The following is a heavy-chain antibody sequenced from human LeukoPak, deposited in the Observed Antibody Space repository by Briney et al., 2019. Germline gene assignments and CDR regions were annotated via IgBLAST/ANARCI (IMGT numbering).Heavy chain of an antibody. J-gene: IGHJ4*02. Sequence: SETLSPTCTVSGGSISSYYWSWIRQPPGKGLEWIGYIYTSGSTNYNPSLKSRVTISVDTSKNQFSLKLSSVTAADTAVYYCARHASGFAQYYFDYWGQGTLVTVSS. D-gene: IGHD3-22*01. CDR2: IYTSGST. V-gene: IGHV4-4*09. CDR1: GGSISSYY. CDR3: ARHASGFAQYYFDY.